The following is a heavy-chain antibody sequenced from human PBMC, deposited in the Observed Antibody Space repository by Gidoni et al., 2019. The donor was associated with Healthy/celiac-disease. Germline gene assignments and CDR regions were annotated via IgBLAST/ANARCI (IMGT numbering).Heavy chain of an antibody. V-gene: IGHV3-15*01. J-gene: IGHJ4*02. D-gene: IGHD6-13*01. CDR1: GFTFSNAW. CDR3: TTHLLGEAADAT. CDR2: IKSKTDGGTT. Sequence: EVQLVESGGGLVKPGGSLRLSCAASGFTFSNAWRSWVRQAPGKGLEWVGRIKSKTDGGTTDYAAPVKGRFTISRDDSKNTLYLQMNSLKTEDTAVYYCTTHLLGEAADATWGQGTLVTVSS.